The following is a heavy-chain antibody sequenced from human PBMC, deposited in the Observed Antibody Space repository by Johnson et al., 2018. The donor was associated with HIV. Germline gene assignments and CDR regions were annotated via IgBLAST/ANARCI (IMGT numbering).Heavy chain of an antibody. V-gene: IGHV3-11*05. Sequence: QVQLVESGGGLVKPGGSLRLSCAASGFTFSDYYMTWIRQAPGKGLEWVSYIYIEDLPYYADPLKGRSTISRVNPKNTLYLQMNSLRAEDTAVYYCARETRSAAAGHGAFDVWGQGTMVTVSS. D-gene: IGHD6-13*01. J-gene: IGHJ3*01. CDR2: IYIEDLP. CDR3: ARETRSAAAGHGAFDV. CDR1: GFTFSDYY.